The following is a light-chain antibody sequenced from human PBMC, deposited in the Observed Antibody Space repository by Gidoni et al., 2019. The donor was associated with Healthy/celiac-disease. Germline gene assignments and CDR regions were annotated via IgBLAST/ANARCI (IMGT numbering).Light chain of an antibody. CDR1: QGISSC. CDR2: AAS. J-gene: IGKJ2*01. V-gene: IGKV1-9*01. CDR3: QQLNSYPQT. Sequence: QFTQSPSSLSASVGDRVTITCRASQGISSCLALYQQKPGKAPKLLIYAASTLQSVVPSRFSGSGSGTDFTLTISSLQPEDFATYYCQQLNSYPQTFGQGTKLEIK.